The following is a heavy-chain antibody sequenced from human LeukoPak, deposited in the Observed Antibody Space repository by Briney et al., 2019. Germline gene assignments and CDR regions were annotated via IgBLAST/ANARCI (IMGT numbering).Heavy chain of an antibody. V-gene: IGHV1-69*05. Sequence: ASVKVSCKASGGTFSSYAISWVRQAPGQGLEWMGGTIPIFGTANYAQKFQGRVTITTDESTSTAYMELRSLRSDDTAVYYCARVVVVPAAIKYNWFDPWGQGTLVTVSS. CDR2: TIPIFGTA. CDR3: ARVVVVPAAIKYNWFDP. J-gene: IGHJ5*02. CDR1: GGTFSSYA. D-gene: IGHD2-2*02.